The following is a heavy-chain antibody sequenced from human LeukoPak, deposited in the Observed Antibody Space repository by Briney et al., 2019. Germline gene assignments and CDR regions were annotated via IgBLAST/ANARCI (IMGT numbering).Heavy chain of an antibody. CDR3: AKDRVVAAGDDAFDI. CDR2: VSGSGIST. D-gene: IGHD3-22*01. V-gene: IGHV3-23*01. Sequence: GGSLRLSCAASGFPFDDYGMTWVRQAPGKGLEWVSVVSGSGISTYYADSVKGRFTISRDNSKNTLYLQMNSLRAEDTAVYYCAKDRVVAAGDDAFDIWGQGTLVIVSS. J-gene: IGHJ3*02. CDR1: GFPFDDYG.